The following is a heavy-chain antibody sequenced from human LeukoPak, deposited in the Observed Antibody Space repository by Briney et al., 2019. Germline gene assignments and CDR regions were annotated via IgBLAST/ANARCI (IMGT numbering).Heavy chain of an antibody. CDR1: GGSISSYY. Sequence: PSETLSLTCTVSGGSISSYYWSRIRQPPGKGLEWIGYIYYSGSTNYNPSLKSRVTISVDTSKNQFSLKLSSVTAADTAVYYCARYGYYYDSSGYYVYYFDYWGQGTLVTVSS. J-gene: IGHJ4*02. CDR2: IYYSGST. CDR3: ARYGYYYDSSGYYVYYFDY. V-gene: IGHV4-59*01. D-gene: IGHD3-22*01.